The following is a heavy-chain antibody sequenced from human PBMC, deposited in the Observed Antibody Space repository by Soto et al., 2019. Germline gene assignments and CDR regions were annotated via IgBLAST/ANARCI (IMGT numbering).Heavy chain of an antibody. Sequence: GGSLRLSCAASGFTFSNAWINWVRQAPGKGLEWVANIKQDGSEKYYVDSVKGRFTISRDNAKNSLYLQMNSLRAEDTAVYYCARDRGIAAAGTIRYYYYMDVWGKGTTVTVS. CDR2: IKQDGSEK. CDR1: GFTFSNAW. CDR3: ARDRGIAAAGTIRYYYYMDV. J-gene: IGHJ6*03. D-gene: IGHD6-13*01. V-gene: IGHV3-7*01.